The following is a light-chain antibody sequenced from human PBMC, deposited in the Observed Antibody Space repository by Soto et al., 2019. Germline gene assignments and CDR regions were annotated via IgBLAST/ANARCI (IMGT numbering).Light chain of an antibody. CDR3: GTWDSSLSAYV. V-gene: IGLV1-51*01. J-gene: IGLJ1*01. Sequence: QSVLTQPPSVSGAPGQRVTISCTGSSSNIGAGYDVHWYQQLPGTAPKLLIYDNNKRPPGIPDRFSDSKSGTSATLAITGLQTGDEADYYCGTWDSSLSAYVFGTGTKVTVL. CDR1: SSNIGAGYD. CDR2: DNN.